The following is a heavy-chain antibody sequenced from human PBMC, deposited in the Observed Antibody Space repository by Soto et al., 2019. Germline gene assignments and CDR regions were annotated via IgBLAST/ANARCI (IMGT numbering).Heavy chain of an antibody. V-gene: IGHV4-61*01. CDR3: ASTSYYYDSSGYPVDY. D-gene: IGHD3-22*01. CDR2: IYYSGST. J-gene: IGHJ4*02. CDR1: GGSVSSGSYY. Sequence: SETLSLTCTVSGGSVSSGSYYWSWIRQPPGKGLEWIGYIYYSGSTNYNHSLKSRVTISVDTSKNQFSLKLSSVTAADTAVYYCASTSYYYDSSGYPVDYWGQGTLVTVSS.